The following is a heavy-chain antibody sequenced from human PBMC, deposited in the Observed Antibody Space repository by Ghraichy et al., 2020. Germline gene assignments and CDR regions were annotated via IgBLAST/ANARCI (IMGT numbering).Heavy chain of an antibody. V-gene: IGHV4-39*01. CDR2: IYYSGST. D-gene: IGHD3-16*02. CDR1: GGSISSSSYY. CDR3: ARVWDDYDYVWGSYRNDAFDI. J-gene: IGHJ3*02. Sequence: SETLSLTCTVSGGSISSSSYYWGWIRQPPGKGLEWIGSIYYSGSTYYNPSLKSRVTISVDTSKNQFSLKLSSVTAADTAVYYCARVWDDYDYVWGSYRNDAFDIWGQGTMVTVSS.